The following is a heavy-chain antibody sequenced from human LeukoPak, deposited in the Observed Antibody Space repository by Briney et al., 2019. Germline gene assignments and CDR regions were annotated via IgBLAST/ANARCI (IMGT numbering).Heavy chain of an antibody. Sequence: TGGSLRLSCAASGFTFSSYSMNWVRQAPGKGLEWVSSISSSSSYIYYADSVKGRFTISRDNAKNSLYLQMNSLRAEDTAVYYCASAPYDSSGCYYGWGQGTLVTVSS. CDR2: ISSSSSYI. CDR3: ASAPYDSSGCYYG. D-gene: IGHD3-22*01. CDR1: GFTFSSYS. J-gene: IGHJ4*02. V-gene: IGHV3-21*01.